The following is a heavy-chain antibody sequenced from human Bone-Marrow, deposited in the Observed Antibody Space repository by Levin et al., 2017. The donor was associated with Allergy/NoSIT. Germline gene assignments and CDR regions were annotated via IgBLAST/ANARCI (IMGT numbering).Heavy chain of an antibody. D-gene: IGHD3-3*01. J-gene: IGHJ6*03. CDR3: VKGADSDFWSGYYGYYMDV. Sequence: LSGGSLRLSCSASGFTFSSYAVHWVRQAPGKGLESVSAISSNGGRTYYADSVKGRFTISRDNSKNTLYLEMRSLRAEDTAVFYCVKGADSDFWSGYYGYYMDVWGKGTTVTVSS. V-gene: IGHV3-64D*06. CDR1: GFTFSSYA. CDR2: ISSNGGRT.